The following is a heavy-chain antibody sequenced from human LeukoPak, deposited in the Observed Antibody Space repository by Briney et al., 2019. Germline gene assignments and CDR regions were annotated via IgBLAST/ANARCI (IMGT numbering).Heavy chain of an antibody. CDR1: GITFSTSA. D-gene: IGHD3-10*01. CDR2: ISGSGGST. CDR3: AKLLRGTVVPFYDY. Sequence: GGSLRLSCAASGITFSTSAMSWVRQAPGKGLECVSAISGSGGSTYYADSVKGRLTISRDNSKSTLHLQMNSLRVDDTAVYYCAKLLRGTVVPFYDYWGQGTLVTVSS. V-gene: IGHV3-23*01. J-gene: IGHJ4*02.